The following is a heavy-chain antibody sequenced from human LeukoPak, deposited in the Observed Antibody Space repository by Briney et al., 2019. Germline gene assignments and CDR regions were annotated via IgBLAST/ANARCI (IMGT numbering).Heavy chain of an antibody. D-gene: IGHD6-13*01. V-gene: IGHV3-53*01. CDR2: IYSGGST. CDR3: AKGPFSSSWPNWFDP. Sequence: PGGSLRLSCAASGFTVSSNYMSWVRQAPGKGLKWVSVIYSGGSTYYADSVKGRFTISRDNSKNTLYLQMNSLRAEDTAVYYCAKGPFSSSWPNWFDPWGQGTLVTVSS. CDR1: GFTVSSNY. J-gene: IGHJ5*02.